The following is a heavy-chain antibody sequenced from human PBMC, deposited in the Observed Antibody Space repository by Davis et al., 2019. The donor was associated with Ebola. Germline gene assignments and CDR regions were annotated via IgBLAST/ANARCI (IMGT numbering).Heavy chain of an antibody. V-gene: IGHV1-2*06. CDR3: ARRGWYPLDAFDI. J-gene: IGHJ3*02. CDR2: INPNSGDT. Sequence: ASVKVSCKASGYSFTDYFIHWVRQAPGQGLEWMGRINPNSGDTNYAQKFQGRVTMTRDTSISTAYMELSRLRSDDTAVYYCARRGWYPLDAFDIWGQGTMVTVSS. D-gene: IGHD6-19*01. CDR1: GYSFTDYF.